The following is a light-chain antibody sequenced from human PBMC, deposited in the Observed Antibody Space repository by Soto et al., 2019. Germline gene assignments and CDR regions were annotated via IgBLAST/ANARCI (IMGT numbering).Light chain of an antibody. CDR3: SSYTSSTTWV. V-gene: IGLV2-18*02. Sequence: QSVLTQPPSVSGSPGQSVTISCTGTSSDVGSYNRVSWYQQPPGTAPKLMLYEVSNRPSGVPDRFSGSKSGNTASLTISGLQAEDEADYYCSSYTSSTTWVFGGGTQLTVL. CDR2: EVS. J-gene: IGLJ3*02. CDR1: SSDVGSYNR.